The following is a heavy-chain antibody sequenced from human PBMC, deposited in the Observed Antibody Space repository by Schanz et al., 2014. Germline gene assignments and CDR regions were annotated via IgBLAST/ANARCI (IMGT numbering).Heavy chain of an antibody. D-gene: IGHD3-3*01. CDR2: INTGSGDT. Sequence: QVHLVQSGAEVKRPGASVKVSCKASEYSFTSYSMHWVRQAPGQRLEWMGWINTGSGDTKYSQNFQGRVTMTTDTSTISVYMELRSLKSADAAVYYCARSAGRDYRSGYYSRIDYWGQGTMVTVSS. J-gene: IGHJ4*03. V-gene: IGHV1-3*04. CDR1: EYSFTSYS. CDR3: ARSAGRDYRSGYYSRIDY.